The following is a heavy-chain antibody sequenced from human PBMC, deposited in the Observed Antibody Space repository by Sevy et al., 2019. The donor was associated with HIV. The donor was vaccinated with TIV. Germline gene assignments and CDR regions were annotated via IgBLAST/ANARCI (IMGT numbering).Heavy chain of an antibody. V-gene: IGHV3-23*01. Sequence: GGSLRLSCAASGFTFSSYAMSRVRQAPGKGLEWVSAISGSAISTYYADSVKGRFTISRDNSKNTLYLLMNSLRAEDTAVYYCVKDGHYYDSSGDYLNYFDYWGQGTLVTVSS. J-gene: IGHJ4*02. D-gene: IGHD3-22*01. CDR2: ISGSAIST. CDR3: VKDGHYYDSSGDYLNYFDY. CDR1: GFTFSSYA.